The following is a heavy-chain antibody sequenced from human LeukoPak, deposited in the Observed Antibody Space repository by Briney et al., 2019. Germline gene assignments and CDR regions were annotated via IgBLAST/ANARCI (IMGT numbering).Heavy chain of an antibody. D-gene: IGHD3-9*01. V-gene: IGHV4-34*01. Sequence: SGTLSLTCAVYGGSFSGYYWSWIRQPPGKGLEWIGEINHSGSTNYNPSLKSRVTISVDTSKNQFSLKLSSVTAADTAVYYCARRRLRYFDWLEGDYYYYYMDVWGKGTTVTISS. CDR3: ARRRLRYFDWLEGDYYYYYMDV. CDR1: GGSFSGYY. CDR2: INHSGST. J-gene: IGHJ6*03.